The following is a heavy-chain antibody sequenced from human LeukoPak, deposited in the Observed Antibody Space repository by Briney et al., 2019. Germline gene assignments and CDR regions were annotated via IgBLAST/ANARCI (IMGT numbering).Heavy chain of an antibody. CDR1: GYTFTGYY. CDR2: ISAYNGNT. Sequence: ASVKVSCKASGYTFTGYYMHWVRQAPGQGLEWMGWISAYNGNTNYAQKFQGRVTITADESTSTAFMELSSLRSEDTAVYYCASSYDPGDYYYYYMDVWGKGTTVTISS. CDR3: ASSYDPGDYYYYYMDV. D-gene: IGHD7-27*01. J-gene: IGHJ6*03. V-gene: IGHV1-18*04.